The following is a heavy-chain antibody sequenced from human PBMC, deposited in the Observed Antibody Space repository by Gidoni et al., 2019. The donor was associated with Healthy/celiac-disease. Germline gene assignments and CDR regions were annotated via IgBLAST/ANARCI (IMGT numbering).Heavy chain of an antibody. CDR2: IYYSGST. J-gene: IGHJ5*02. CDR1: GCSISSGDYY. V-gene: IGHV4-30-4*01. D-gene: IGHD3-10*01. Sequence: QVQLQESGPGLVKPSQTLSLTCTVSGCSISSGDYYWSWIRQPPGKGLEWIGYIYYSGSTYYNPSLKSRVTISVDTSKNQFSLKLSSVTAADTAAYYCAREYYGSGSYYVSAQGWFDPWGQGTLVTVSS. CDR3: AREYYGSGSYYVSAQGWFDP.